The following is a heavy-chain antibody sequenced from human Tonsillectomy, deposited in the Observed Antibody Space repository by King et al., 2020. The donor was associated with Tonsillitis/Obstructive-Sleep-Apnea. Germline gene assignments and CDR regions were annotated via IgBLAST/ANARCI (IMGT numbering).Heavy chain of an antibody. Sequence: VQLVESGAEVKKPGASVKVSCKASGYTFTSYYMHWVRQAPGQGLEWMGIINPSGGSTSYAQKFQGRVTMTRDTSTSTVYMELSSLRSEDTAVYYCAREAGAAGGAGDAFDIWGQGTMVTVSS. CDR3: AREAGAAGGAGDAFDI. V-gene: IGHV1-46*01. CDR1: GYTFTSYY. D-gene: IGHD6-19*01. CDR2: INPSGGST. J-gene: IGHJ3*02.